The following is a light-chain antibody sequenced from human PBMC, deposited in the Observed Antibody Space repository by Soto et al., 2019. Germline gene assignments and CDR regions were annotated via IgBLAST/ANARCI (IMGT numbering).Light chain of an antibody. J-gene: IGKJ1*01. V-gene: IGKV3-20*01. CDR1: QSVSSTF. Sequence: ESVLTQSPGTLSLSPGERATLSCRASQSVSSTFLAWYQHKPGQAPRLLIYGASRRAPGIPDRFSGSGSGTDFTVTISRLEPEDFAVYYCHQYGSSWSVGQGTKVEIK. CDR3: HQYGSSWS. CDR2: GAS.